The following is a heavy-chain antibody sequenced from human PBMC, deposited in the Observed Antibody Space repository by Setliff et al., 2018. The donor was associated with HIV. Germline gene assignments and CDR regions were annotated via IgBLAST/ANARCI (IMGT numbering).Heavy chain of an antibody. CDR3: TTGGSMTTMTT. J-gene: IGHJ4*02. CDR1: GGSFTDYY. V-gene: IGHV4-34*01. CDR2: INHSGST. D-gene: IGHD4-4*01. Sequence: PSETLSLTCAVYGGSFTDYYWSWIRQPPGKGLEWIGEINHSGSTNYNPSLKSRVSISIDTSKNQFSLTLTSATAADTAVYYCTTGGSMTTMTTWGQGTLVTVSS.